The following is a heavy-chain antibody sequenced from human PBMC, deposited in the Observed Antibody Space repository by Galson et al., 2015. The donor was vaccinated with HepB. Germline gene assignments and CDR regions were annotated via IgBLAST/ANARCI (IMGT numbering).Heavy chain of an antibody. Sequence: SVKVSCKASGGTFSSYAISWVRQAPGQGLEWMGGIIPIFGTANYAQKFQGRVTITADESTSTAYMELSSLRSEDTAVYYCARADSSSWYDKTNWFDPWGQGTLVTVSS. J-gene: IGHJ5*02. CDR3: ARADSSSWYDKTNWFDP. CDR1: GGTFSSYA. D-gene: IGHD6-13*01. CDR2: IIPIFGTA. V-gene: IGHV1-69*13.